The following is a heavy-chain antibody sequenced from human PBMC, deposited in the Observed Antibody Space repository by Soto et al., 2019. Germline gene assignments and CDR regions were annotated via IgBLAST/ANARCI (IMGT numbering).Heavy chain of an antibody. V-gene: IGHV1-69*13. D-gene: IGHD2-21*02. CDR2: IIPIFGTA. Sequence: ASVKVSCKASGGTFSSYAISWVRQAPGQGLEWMGGIIPIFGTANYAQKFQGRVTITADESTSTAYMELSSQRSEDTAVYYCARCATARYYFDYWGQGTLVTAPQ. CDR1: GGTFSSYA. J-gene: IGHJ4*02. CDR3: ARCATARYYFDY.